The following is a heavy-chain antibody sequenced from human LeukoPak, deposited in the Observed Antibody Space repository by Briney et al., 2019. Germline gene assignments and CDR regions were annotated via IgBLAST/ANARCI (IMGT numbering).Heavy chain of an antibody. J-gene: IGHJ5*02. CDR1: GGSISSSSYY. CDR3: ARVSGSGGDWFDP. V-gene: IGHV4-39*07. D-gene: IGHD6-19*01. Sequence: SETLSLTCTVSGGSISSSSYYWGWIRQPPGKGLEWIGSIYYSGSTYYNPSLKSRVTISVDTSKNQFSLKLSSVTAADTAVYYCARVSGSGGDWFDPWGQGTLVTVSS. CDR2: IYYSGST.